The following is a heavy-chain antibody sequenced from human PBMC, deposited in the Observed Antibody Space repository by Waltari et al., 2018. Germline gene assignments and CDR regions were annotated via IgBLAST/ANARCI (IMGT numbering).Heavy chain of an antibody. D-gene: IGHD5-12*01. Sequence: QVQLVQSGPVVKQPGSSVQVSCQSDGGPFSIVVLHWLRQAPGQGLEWMGKIIPMPGITDYEQKFQGRLRITADRSTTTGYMELRSLGTEDTAIYYCARRVSTKGAFEVWGRGTLVTVSP. CDR3: ARRVSTKGAFEV. J-gene: IGHJ3*01. CDR1: GGPFSIVV. CDR2: IIPMPGIT. V-gene: IGHV1-69*02.